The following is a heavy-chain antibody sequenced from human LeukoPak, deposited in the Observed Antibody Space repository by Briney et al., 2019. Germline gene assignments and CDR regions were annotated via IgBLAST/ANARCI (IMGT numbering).Heavy chain of an antibody. D-gene: IGHD5-12*01. CDR3: ASVVATFYFDY. CDR2: IKQDGSEK. J-gene: IGHJ4*02. V-gene: IGHV3-7*01. Sequence: PGGSLRLSCAASGFTFSSYWMSWVRQAPGKGLEWVANIKQDGSEKYYADSVKGRFTISRDNAKNSLYLQMNSLRAEDTAVYYCASVVATFYFDYWGQGTLVTVSS. CDR1: GFTFSSYW.